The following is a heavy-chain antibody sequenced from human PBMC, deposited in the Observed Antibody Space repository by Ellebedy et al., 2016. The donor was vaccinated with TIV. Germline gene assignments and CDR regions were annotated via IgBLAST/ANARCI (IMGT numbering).Heavy chain of an antibody. CDR2: INSDGSST. D-gene: IGHD3-10*01. J-gene: IGHJ6*02. V-gene: IGHV3-74*01. Sequence: GESLKISCAASGFTFSSYWMHWVRQAPGKGLVWVSRINSDGSSTSYADSVKGRFTISRDNAKNTLYLQMNSLRAEDTAVYYCARDNITMVRGVIDYYGMDVWGQGTTVTVSS. CDR3: ARDNITMVRGVIDYYGMDV. CDR1: GFTFSSYW.